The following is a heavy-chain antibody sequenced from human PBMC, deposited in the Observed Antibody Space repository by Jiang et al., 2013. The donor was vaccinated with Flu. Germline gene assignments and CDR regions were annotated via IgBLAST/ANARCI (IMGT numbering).Heavy chain of an antibody. CDR2: ISHTGTT. CDR3: ATTTGN. CDR1: GYSISSGYY. J-gene: IGHJ4*02. D-gene: IGHD3-10*01. V-gene: IGHV4-38-2*02. Sequence: GLLKPSETLSLICTVSGYSISSGYYWGWVRQPPGKGLEWIGSISHTGTTYYNPSLQTRLTISLDTSKNQFSLMLTSVTAADTAVYYCATTTGNWGQGTLVTVSS.